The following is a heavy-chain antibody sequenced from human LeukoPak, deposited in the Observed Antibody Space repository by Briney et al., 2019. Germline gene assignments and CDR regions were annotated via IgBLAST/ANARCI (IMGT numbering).Heavy chain of an antibody. CDR2: ISGSGSTT. V-gene: IGHV3-23*01. CDR1: GFTFSTYA. J-gene: IGHJ4*02. CDR3: AKDGGY. Sequence: AGGSLRLSCAASGFTFSTYAMTWVRQAPGKGLEWVSAISGSGSTTYYADSVKGRLTISRDNSKNTLYVQMNSLRAEDTAVYYCAKDGGYWGQGTLVTVSS. D-gene: IGHD3-3*01.